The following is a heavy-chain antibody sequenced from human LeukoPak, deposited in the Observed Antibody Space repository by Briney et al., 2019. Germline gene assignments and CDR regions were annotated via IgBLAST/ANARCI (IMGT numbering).Heavy chain of an antibody. J-gene: IGHJ6*02. CDR1: GGFISSYY. CDR3: ATGAPRGMDV. V-gene: IGHV4-59*08. CDR2: VSHNGGA. Sequence: SETLSLTCSVSGGFISSYYCAWIRQPPGKGLEWIAYVSHNGGATYNPSLKSRVTISLDTSKNQFSLKLRSVTAADTAVYYCATGAPRGMDVWGQRTTVTVSS. D-gene: IGHD4/OR15-4a*01.